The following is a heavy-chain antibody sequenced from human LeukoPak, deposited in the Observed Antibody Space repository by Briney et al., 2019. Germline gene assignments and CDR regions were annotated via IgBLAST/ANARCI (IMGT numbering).Heavy chain of an antibody. CDR3: AKDAYGSGNYAPIDP. CDR1: GFTFCRYA. CDR2: FSASVGST. Sequence: GGSLRLSCAASGFTFCRYAMSWVRQATGKGVEGVSAFSASVGSTCYAIYLKGRFTISRNNSKDTLYLQMNSQRAEDTAEYYCAKDAYGSGNYAPIDPWGQGTLVTVSS. V-gene: IGHV3-23*01. J-gene: IGHJ5*02. D-gene: IGHD3-10*01.